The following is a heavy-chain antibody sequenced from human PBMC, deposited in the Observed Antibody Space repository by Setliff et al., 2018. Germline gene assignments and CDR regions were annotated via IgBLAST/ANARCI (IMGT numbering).Heavy chain of an antibody. Sequence: SVKVSCKASGGTFQNYGLTWARQAPGQGLEWMGGIIPIFGTTNYAHSFKGRVTFTADDSTSTAYMDPSRLTSEDTAVYYCARVLGVDFQYYYLDIWGKGTTVTVSS. CDR3: ARVLGVDFQYYYLDI. D-gene: IGHD2-21*01. CDR1: GGTFQNYG. J-gene: IGHJ6*03. V-gene: IGHV1-69*13. CDR2: IIPIFGTT.